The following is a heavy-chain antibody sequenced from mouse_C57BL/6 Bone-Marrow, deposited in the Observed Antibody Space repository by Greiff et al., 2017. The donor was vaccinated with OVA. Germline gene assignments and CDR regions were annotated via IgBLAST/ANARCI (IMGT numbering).Heavy chain of an antibody. CDR3: ARRLLRPDV. Sequence: QVQLQQPGAELVMPGASVKLSCKASGYTFTSYWMHWVKQRPGQGLEWIGEIDPSDSYTNYNQKFKGKSTLTVDKSSSTAYMQLSSLTSEDSAVYYCARRLLRPDVWGTGTTVTVSS. CDR2: IDPSDSYT. CDR1: GYTFTSYW. J-gene: IGHJ1*03. D-gene: IGHD1-2*01. V-gene: IGHV1-69*01.